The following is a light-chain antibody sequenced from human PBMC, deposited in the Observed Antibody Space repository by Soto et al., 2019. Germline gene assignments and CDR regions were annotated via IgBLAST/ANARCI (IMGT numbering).Light chain of an antibody. Sequence: EIVLTQSPGTLSLSPGERATLSCRASQSVSSSYLAWYQQKPGQAPRLLIYDVSSRATGIPDRFSGSRSGTDFTLTISRLEPEDFAVYYCQQYSSSPAMYTFGQGTTLEIK. V-gene: IGKV3-20*01. CDR2: DVS. J-gene: IGKJ2*01. CDR3: QQYSSSPAMYT. CDR1: QSVSSSY.